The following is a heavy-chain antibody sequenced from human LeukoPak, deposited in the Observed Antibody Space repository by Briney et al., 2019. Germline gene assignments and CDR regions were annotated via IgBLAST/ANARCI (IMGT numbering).Heavy chain of an antibody. Sequence: GASEKVSCKASGYTFTSYDINWVRQATGQGLEWMGWMSPNSGNTGYAQKFQGRVTMTTNTSISTAYMELSSLRSEDTAVYYCARREYGSGSYHLVYWGQGTLVTVSS. J-gene: IGHJ4*02. CDR2: MSPNSGNT. D-gene: IGHD3-10*01. CDR1: GYTFTSYD. CDR3: ARREYGSGSYHLVY. V-gene: IGHV1-8*01.